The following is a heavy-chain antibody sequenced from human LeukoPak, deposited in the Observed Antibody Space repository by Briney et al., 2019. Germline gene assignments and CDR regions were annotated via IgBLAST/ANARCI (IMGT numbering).Heavy chain of an antibody. V-gene: IGHV3-21*01. D-gene: IGHD2-2*01. CDR1: GFSFSTYS. CDR3: ARDWSPPYEVLSPGYFDL. J-gene: IGHJ2*01. CDR2: ITSTGRYF. Sequence: PGGSLRLSCAASGFSFSTYSLNWVRQAPGKGLDWVSSITSTGRYFYYADSVKGRFTVSRDNAKNSLYLGMSSLSDEDTALDYCARDWSPPYEVLSPGYFDLWGRGTLVTVSS.